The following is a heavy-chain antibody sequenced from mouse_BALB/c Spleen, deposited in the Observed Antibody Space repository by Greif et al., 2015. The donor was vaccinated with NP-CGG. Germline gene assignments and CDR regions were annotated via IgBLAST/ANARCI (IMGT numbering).Heavy chain of an antibody. CDR3: ARTYHGFAY. V-gene: IGHV1-9*01. D-gene: IGHD5-1*01. CDR1: GYTFSSYW. CDR2: ILPGSGST. J-gene: IGHJ3*01. Sequence: QVQLKQSGAELMKPGASVKISCKATGYTFSSYWIEWVKQRPGHGLEWIGEILPGSGSTNYNEKFKGKATFTADTSSNPAYMQLSSLTSEDSAVYYCARTYHGFAYWGQGTLVTVSA.